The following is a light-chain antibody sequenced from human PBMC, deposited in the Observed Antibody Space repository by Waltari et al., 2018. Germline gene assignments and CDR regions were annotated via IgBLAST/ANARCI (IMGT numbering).Light chain of an antibody. V-gene: IGLV2-14*01. CDR3: SSYSSSSTVV. CDR2: EVS. J-gene: IGLJ3*02. Sequence: QSALTQPASVSGSPGQSITISCTGTSSDVGGYNYVPWYQQHPGKAPKLMIYEVSNRPSGVSNRFSASKSGNTASLTIAGLQAEDEADYYCSSYSSSSTVVFGGGTKLTVL. CDR1: SSDVGGYNY.